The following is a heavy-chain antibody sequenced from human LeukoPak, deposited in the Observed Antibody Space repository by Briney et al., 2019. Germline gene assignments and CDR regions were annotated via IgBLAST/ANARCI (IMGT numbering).Heavy chain of an antibody. CDR1: GGFIRIYY. J-gene: IGHJ6*03. D-gene: IGHD3-10*01. CDR2: IYYSVST. V-gene: IGHV4-59*08. CDR3: ARVWFGERYYYYYYYMDV. Sequence: SETLSLICTVSGGFIRIYYWRCTRQPPGKGLEWLGYIYYSVSTNFKPPLKRRVTISVDTSKNPFSLKLSSVTAADTAVYYCARVWFGERYYYYYYYMDVWGKGTTVTVSS.